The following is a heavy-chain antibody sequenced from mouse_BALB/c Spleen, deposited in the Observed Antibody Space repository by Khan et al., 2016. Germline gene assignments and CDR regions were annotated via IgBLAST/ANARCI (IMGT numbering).Heavy chain of an antibody. Sequence: VQLQQSGAELVKPGASVKLSCTASGFHIKDTYMHWVKQRPEQGLEWIGRIDPASGHTTYDPKFLVKATITADTSSNTAFLQLSGLTSEDSAVYYCAPLTGTFDYWGQGTALTVSS. D-gene: IGHD4-1*01. CDR3: APLTGTFDY. V-gene: IGHV14-3*02. J-gene: IGHJ2*01. CDR1: GFHIKDTY. CDR2: IDPASGHT.